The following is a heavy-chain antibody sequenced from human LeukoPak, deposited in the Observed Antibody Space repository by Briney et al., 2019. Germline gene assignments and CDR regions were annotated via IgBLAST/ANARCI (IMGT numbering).Heavy chain of an antibody. CDR3: AAIRYCSSTSCYLP. CDR2: ISSSSSYI. D-gene: IGHD2-2*01. Sequence: PGGSLRLPCAASGFTFSNYYMNWVRQARGKGLEWVSSISSSSSYIYYADSVKGRFTISRDNAKNSLYLQMNSLRAEDTAVYYCAAIRYCSSTSCYLPWGQGTLVTVSS. CDR1: GFTFSNYY. J-gene: IGHJ5*02. V-gene: IGHV3-21*01.